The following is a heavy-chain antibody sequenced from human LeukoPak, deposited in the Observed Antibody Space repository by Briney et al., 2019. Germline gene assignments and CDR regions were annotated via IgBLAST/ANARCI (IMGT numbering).Heavy chain of an antibody. CDR1: GGSFSGYY. CDR3: ARHASGWYSRYYYYYGMDV. D-gene: IGHD6-19*01. Sequence: TSETLSLTCAVYGGSFSGYYWSWIRQPPGEGLEWIGEINQSGSTNYNPSLERRATMSVDTSKNQFFLKLSSVTAADTAVYYCARHASGWYSRYYYYYGMDVWGQGTTVTVSS. CDR2: INQSGST. V-gene: IGHV4-34*01. J-gene: IGHJ6*02.